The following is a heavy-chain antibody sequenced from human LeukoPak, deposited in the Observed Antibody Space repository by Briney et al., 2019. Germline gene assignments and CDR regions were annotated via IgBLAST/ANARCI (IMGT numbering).Heavy chain of an antibody. CDR3: ARDGTRYSSSWRAEYFQH. D-gene: IGHD6-13*01. Sequence: SETLSLTCTVSGGSISSGGYYWSWIRQHPGKGLEWIGYIYYSGSTYYNPSLKSRVTISVDTSKNQFSLKLSSVTAADTAVYYCARDGTRYSSSWRAEYFQHWGQGTLVTVSS. CDR1: GGSISSGGYY. J-gene: IGHJ1*01. V-gene: IGHV4-31*03. CDR2: IYYSGST.